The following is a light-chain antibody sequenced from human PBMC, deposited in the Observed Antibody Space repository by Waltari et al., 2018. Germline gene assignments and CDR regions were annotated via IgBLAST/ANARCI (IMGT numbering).Light chain of an antibody. CDR2: GAS. CDR1: QNMNKY. J-gene: IGKJ2*01. V-gene: IGKV3-15*01. Sequence: EIVMTQSPATLSVSPGERATLSCVARQNMNKYLAWCQQKPGQAPRLLIFGASTRATGIPARFGGSGSGREFTVTIDSLQSEDFAVYYCQQYYNWPYTFGQGTKLEIK. CDR3: QQYYNWPYT.